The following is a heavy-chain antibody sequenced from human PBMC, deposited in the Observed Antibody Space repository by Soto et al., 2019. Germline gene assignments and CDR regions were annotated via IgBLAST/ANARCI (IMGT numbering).Heavy chain of an antibody. V-gene: IGHV3-23*01. CDR3: AKDTAPGENY. J-gene: IGHJ4*02. D-gene: IGHD3-16*01. CDR2: ISGSDGST. Sequence: EVQLLESGGGLVQPGGSLTLSCAASGFTFSNYAMGWVRQAPGKGLEWVSAISGSDGSTYYADSVKGRFTVSRDNSKNTLYLQMNSLRAEDTAVYYCAKDTAPGENYWGQGTLVTVSS. CDR1: GFTFSNYA.